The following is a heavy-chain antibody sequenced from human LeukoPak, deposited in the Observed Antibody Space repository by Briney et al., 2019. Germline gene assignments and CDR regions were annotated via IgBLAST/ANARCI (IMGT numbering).Heavy chain of an antibody. CDR3: AKSVSRYYDSGGFRFDY. CDR1: GFTFSNYA. CDR2: ISGSGDDT. V-gene: IGHV3-23*01. J-gene: IGHJ4*02. Sequence: GRSLRLSCAASGFTFSNYAMSWVRQAPVKGLEWVSTISGSGDDTYSADSVKGRFTISRDNSKNTLYLQMNSLRAEDTAVYYCAKSVSRYYDSGGFRFDYWGQGTLVTVSS. D-gene: IGHD3-22*01.